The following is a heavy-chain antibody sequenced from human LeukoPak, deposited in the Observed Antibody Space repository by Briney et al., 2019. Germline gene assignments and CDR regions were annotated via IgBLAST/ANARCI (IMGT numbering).Heavy chain of an antibody. V-gene: IGHV3-33*01. Sequence: PGGSLRLLCALSGFIFKIYGMQWVRQAPGKGLEWVAVIWFDGSNNYYADSVKGRFTISRDNSKNTLSLQVNSLRAEDTAVYYCSSVMGERFGNVAFWSRGQGTMVTVSS. J-gene: IGHJ3*01. D-gene: IGHD3-3*01. CDR1: GFIFKIYG. CDR2: IWFDGSNN. CDR3: SSVMGERFGNVAFWS.